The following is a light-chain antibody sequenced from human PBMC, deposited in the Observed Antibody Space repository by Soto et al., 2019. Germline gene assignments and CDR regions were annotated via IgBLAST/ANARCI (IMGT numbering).Light chain of an antibody. J-gene: IGKJ1*01. Sequence: EIVMTQSPLSLPVTPGEPASICCRSSQSLLHSSGYNSLDWYLQKPGQSPQLLIYWGSNRASGVPDRFSGSGSGTDFTLKISRVEAEDVGVYYCMQALQTPWTFGQGTKVDI. CDR3: MQALQTPWT. CDR1: QSLLHSSGYNS. CDR2: WGS. V-gene: IGKV2-28*01.